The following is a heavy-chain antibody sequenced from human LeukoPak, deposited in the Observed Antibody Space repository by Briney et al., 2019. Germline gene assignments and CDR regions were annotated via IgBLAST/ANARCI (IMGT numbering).Heavy chain of an antibody. CDR1: GFTFSSYG. Sequence: PGGSLRLSCAASGFTFSSYGMHWVRQAPGKGLEWVAFIRYDGSNKYYADSVKGRFTISRDNSKNTLYLQMNSLRAEDTAVYYCAKGGSAYSGYWRNWGQGTLVTVSS. V-gene: IGHV3-30*02. CDR3: AKGGSAYSGYWRN. CDR2: IRYDGSNK. D-gene: IGHD5-12*01. J-gene: IGHJ4*02.